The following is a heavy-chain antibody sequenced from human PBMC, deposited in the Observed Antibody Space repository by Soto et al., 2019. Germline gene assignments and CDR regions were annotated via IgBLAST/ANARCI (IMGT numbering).Heavy chain of an antibody. V-gene: IGHV3-15*01. CDR2: IKNKRSDEAT. D-gene: IGHD1-7*01. Sequence: GALRLSCAASGFTFSDAWMTWLRQTPGRGLEWVGRIKNKRSDEATDYAAAVKGRFIISRDDSKNTLYLQVHSLTTEDTAVYYCSTDGLNYGSFDYWGQGXLVTVYS. J-gene: IGHJ4*02. CDR1: GFTFSDAW. CDR3: STDGLNYGSFDY.